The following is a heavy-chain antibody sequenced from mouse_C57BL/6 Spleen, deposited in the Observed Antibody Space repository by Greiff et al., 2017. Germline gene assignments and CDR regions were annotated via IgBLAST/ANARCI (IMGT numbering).Heavy chain of an antibody. J-gene: IGHJ4*01. CDR1: GYTFTSYE. CDR2: IYPRDGST. D-gene: IGHD2-4*01. CDR3: ASEYDSHDYAMDY. V-gene: IGHV1-85*01. Sequence: QVQLQQSGPELVKPGASVKLSCKASGYTFTSYEINWVKQRPGQGLEWIGWIYPRDGSTKYNEKFKGKATLTVDKSSSTAYMELHSLTSEDSAVYFCASEYDSHDYAMDYWGQGTSVTVSS.